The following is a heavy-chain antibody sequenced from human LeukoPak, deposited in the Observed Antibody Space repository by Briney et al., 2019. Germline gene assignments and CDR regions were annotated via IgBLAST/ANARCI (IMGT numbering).Heavy chain of an antibody. CDR1: GFTFRDYY. Sequence: SPRLSCAASGFTFRDYYMSWIRQAPGKGLEWVSYISRNGSTIYYADSVKGRFTISRDNAKNSLYLQMNSLRAEDTAVYYCARRYCSSTSCRNYFDYWGQGTLVTVSS. CDR3: ARRYCSSTSCRNYFDY. V-gene: IGHV3-11*01. J-gene: IGHJ4*02. D-gene: IGHD2-2*01. CDR2: ISRNGSTI.